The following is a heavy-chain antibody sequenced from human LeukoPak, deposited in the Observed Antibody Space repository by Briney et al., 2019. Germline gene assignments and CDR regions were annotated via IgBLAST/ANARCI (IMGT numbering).Heavy chain of an antibody. J-gene: IGHJ4*02. CDR1: GFTFSDYY. Sequence: GGSLRLSCAASGFTFSDYYMTWIRQAPGKGLEWVSYISTSGSTIYYAGSVKGRFTISRDNAKNSLYLQMNSLRAEDTAVYYCARNYDFWSGYTFWGQGTLVTVSS. V-gene: IGHV3-11*04. D-gene: IGHD3-3*01. CDR2: ISTSGSTI. CDR3: ARNYDFWSGYTF.